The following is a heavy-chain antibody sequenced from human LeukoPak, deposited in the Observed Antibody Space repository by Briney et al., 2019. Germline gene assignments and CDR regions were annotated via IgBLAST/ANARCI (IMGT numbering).Heavy chain of an antibody. CDR2: ISSGGTT. Sequence: GGSLRLSCAASGFTVSSNLMTWVRQAPGKGLEWVSVISSGGTTYYADSVKGRFTISRHSSKNTVYLQMNSLRAEDTAVYYCARDRSYGDFAWGYWGQGTLVTVSS. V-gene: IGHV3-53*04. CDR3: ARDRSYGDFAWGY. D-gene: IGHD4-17*01. J-gene: IGHJ4*02. CDR1: GFTVSSNL.